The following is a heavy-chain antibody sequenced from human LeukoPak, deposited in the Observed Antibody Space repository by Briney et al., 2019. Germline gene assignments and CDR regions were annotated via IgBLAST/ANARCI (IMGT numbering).Heavy chain of an antibody. CDR3: AVPAAKRPHWFDP. CDR2: IYYSGST. D-gene: IGHD2-2*01. CDR1: GGSMSSSSYY. J-gene: IGHJ5*02. Sequence: SETLSLTCTVSGGSMSSSSYYWGWIRQPPGKGLEWIGSIYYSGSTYYNPSLKSRVTISVDTSKNQFSLKLSSVTAADTAVYYCAVPAAKRPHWFDPWGQGTLVTVSS. V-gene: IGHV4-39*01.